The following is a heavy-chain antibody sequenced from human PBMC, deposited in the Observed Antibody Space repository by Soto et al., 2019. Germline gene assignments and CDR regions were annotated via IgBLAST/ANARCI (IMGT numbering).Heavy chain of an antibody. Sequence: QVQLQESGPGLVKPSETLSLTCTVSGGSVSYGSYFWSWIRQPPGKGLEWIGYISYSGTTNYNPSLKSRVTRSVDTSQNQFSLKLSSVTAADTAVYYCARDARIVGATSIDYWGQGTLVTVSS. D-gene: IGHD1-26*01. CDR3: ARDARIVGATSIDY. CDR1: GGSVSYGSYF. CDR2: ISYSGTT. J-gene: IGHJ4*02. V-gene: IGHV4-61*01.